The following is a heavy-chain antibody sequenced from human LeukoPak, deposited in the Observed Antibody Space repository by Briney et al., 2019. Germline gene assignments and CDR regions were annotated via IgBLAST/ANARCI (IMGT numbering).Heavy chain of an antibody. CDR1: GFILSIYC. J-gene: IGHJ1*01. Sequence: PGGSLSLFCAVSGFILSIYCMSWARQVRGRGLEWVANIKQDGTERYYVDSVKGRFTISRDNAKDSLYLQMNSVRGEDTAVYYCARDLRVASVPEYFYRWGQGSLVAVSA. D-gene: IGHD2-21*01. CDR2: IKQDGTER. V-gene: IGHV3-7*01. CDR3: ARDLRVASVPEYFYR.